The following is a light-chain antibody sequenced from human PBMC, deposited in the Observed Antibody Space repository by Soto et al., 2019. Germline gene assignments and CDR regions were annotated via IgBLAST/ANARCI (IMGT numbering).Light chain of an antibody. J-gene: IGKJ1*01. V-gene: IGKV1-5*01. Sequence: DIQMTQSPSTLSASVGDRVTITCRASQSIRTWLAWYQHKPGKAPKFLIYDASTVESGVPSRFSGSGSGTEFTRTISDLQPDDFSTYDGQQYHNNPRTCGQGTRVEIK. CDR1: QSIRTW. CDR2: DAS. CDR3: QQYHNNPRT.